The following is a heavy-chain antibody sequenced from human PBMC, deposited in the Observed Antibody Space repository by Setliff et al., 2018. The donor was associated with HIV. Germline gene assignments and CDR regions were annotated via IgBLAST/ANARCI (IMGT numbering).Heavy chain of an antibody. Sequence: ASVKVSCKASGYTFTDYYIHWVRQAPGQGLEWMGRINPNSGDTNYAQIFQGRVTMTTDTSTNTAYMELRSLASDDTAVYYCARDGFRAGYSSGWSDYWGQGTLVTVSS. J-gene: IGHJ4*02. CDR3: ARDGFRAGYSSGWSDY. D-gene: IGHD6-19*01. CDR2: INPNSGDT. CDR1: GYTFTDYY. V-gene: IGHV1-2*06.